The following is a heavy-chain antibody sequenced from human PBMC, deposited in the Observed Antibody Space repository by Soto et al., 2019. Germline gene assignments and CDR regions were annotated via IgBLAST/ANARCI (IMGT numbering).Heavy chain of an antibody. V-gene: IGHV4-39*01. J-gene: IGHJ2*01. D-gene: IGHD6-13*01. CDR2: LSYSGGT. CDR3: LRRPGYSPTWYGTTWYFDL. CDR1: GGSVTSGDYY. Sequence: QLQLQESGPGLVKPSETLSLTCTVSGGSVTSGDYYWGWVRQAPGKGLECIGSLSYSGGTYYNPSIERRVTMSVDPSQNQTSLKLRSVTAADTAVFYCLRRPGYSPTWYGTTWYFDLWGRGTLVTVSS.